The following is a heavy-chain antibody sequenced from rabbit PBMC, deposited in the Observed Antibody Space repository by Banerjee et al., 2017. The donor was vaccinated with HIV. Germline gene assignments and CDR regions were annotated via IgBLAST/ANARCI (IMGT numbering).Heavy chain of an antibody. J-gene: IGHJ4*01. Sequence: ELVESGGGLVQPGESLKLSCKASGIDFSSYGISWVRQAPGKGLEWIGCIYTGSSGNTYYANWAKGRFTISITSSTTVTLQMTSLTAADTATYFCARNTYAIDSFKLWGPGTLVTVS. V-gene: IGHV1S45*01. CDR2: IYTGSSGNT. CDR1: GIDFSSYG. D-gene: IGHD6-1*01. CDR3: ARNTYAIDSFKL.